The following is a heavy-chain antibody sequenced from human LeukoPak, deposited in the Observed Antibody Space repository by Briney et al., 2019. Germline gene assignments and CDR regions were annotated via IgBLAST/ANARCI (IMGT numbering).Heavy chain of an antibody. D-gene: IGHD3-22*01. CDR1: GFTFSNAW. J-gene: IGHJ4*02. CDR2: IKSKTDGGTT. CDR3: TTQPYYYDSSGYPSLYY. Sequence: PGGSLRLSYAVSGFTFSNAWMSWVRQAPGKGMKWVGRIKSKTDGGTTDYAAPVKGRFTISRDDSKNTLYLQMNSLKTEDTAVYYCTTQPYYYDSSGYPSLYYWGQGTLVTVSS. V-gene: IGHV3-15*01.